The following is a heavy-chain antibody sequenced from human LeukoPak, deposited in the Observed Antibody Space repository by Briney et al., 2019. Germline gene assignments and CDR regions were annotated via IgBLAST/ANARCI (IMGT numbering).Heavy chain of an antibody. D-gene: IGHD3-22*01. CDR3: HRHARRGYYDRSGYIPTFYYLMDV. Sequence: GESLKISFKGSGYRFTSYWIGGVRQMPGKGLEWMGIIYPGDSDTRYSPSFRGPGTISADKSISTAYLQWSSLTTPDTAMYYCHRHARRGYYDRSGYIPTFYYLMDVWGQGTRVTVSS. J-gene: IGHJ6*02. CDR1: GYRFTSYW. CDR2: IYPGDSDT. V-gene: IGHV5-51*01.